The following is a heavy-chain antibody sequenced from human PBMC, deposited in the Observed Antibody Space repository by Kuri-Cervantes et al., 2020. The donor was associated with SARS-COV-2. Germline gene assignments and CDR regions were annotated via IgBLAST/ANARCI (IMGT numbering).Heavy chain of an antibody. CDR3: ANPSDY. CDR1: GFSFSSYS. CDR2: ISSSTIYM. Sequence: ETLSLTCAASGFSFSSYSMNWVRQAPGKGLEWASSISSSTIYMYYADSVQGRFTISRDNAKNSLYLQMNSLRAEDTAVYYCANPSDYWGQGTLVTVSS. J-gene: IGHJ4*02. V-gene: IGHV3-21*01. D-gene: IGHD1-14*01.